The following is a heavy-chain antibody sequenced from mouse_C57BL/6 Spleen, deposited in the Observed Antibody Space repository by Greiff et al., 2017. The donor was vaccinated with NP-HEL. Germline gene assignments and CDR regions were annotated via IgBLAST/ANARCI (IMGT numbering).Heavy chain of an antibody. CDR1: GFSLTSYG. D-gene: IGHD2-4*01. Sequence: VQLQQSGPGLVQPSQSLSITCTVSGFSLTSYGVHWVRQSPGKGLEWLGVIWSGGSTDYNAAFISRLSISKDNSKSQVFFKMNSLQADDTAIYYCARGDYDYSWFAYWGQGTLVTVSA. J-gene: IGHJ3*01. V-gene: IGHV2-2*01. CDR2: IWSGGST. CDR3: ARGDYDYSWFAY.